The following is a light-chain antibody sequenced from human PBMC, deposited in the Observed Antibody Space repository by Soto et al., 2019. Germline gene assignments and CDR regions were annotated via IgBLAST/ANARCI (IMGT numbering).Light chain of an antibody. CDR1: TSNIGSNN. J-gene: IGLJ2*01. CDR2: SNN. CDR3: AAWDDSLNGVI. Sequence: QSALTQPPSASGTPGVRVTISCSGSTSNIGSNNVNWYQQLPGTAPKLLIYSNNQRPSGVPDRFSASKSGTSASLAVSGLQSEDEADYHCAAWDDSLNGVIFGGGTKVTVL. V-gene: IGLV1-44*01.